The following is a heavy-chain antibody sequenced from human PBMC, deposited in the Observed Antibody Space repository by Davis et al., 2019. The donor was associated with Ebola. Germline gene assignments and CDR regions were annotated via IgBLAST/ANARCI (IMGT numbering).Heavy chain of an antibody. V-gene: IGHV1-2*02. CDR2: INPNSGGT. D-gene: IGHD3-22*01. Sequence: AASVQDSCKASGYTFTGYYMHWVRQAPGQGLEWMGWINPNSGGTNYAQKLLGRVTMTTDTSTSTAYMELRSLRSDDTAVYYCARVGYYDSSGRIGETIHYWGQGTLVTVSS. J-gene: IGHJ4*02. CDR1: GYTFTGYY. CDR3: ARVGYYDSSGRIGETIHY.